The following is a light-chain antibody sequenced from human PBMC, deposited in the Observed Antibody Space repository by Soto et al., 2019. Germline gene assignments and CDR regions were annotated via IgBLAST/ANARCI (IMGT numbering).Light chain of an antibody. CDR2: AAS. Sequence: DMQMTQSPSSLSASIGDRVTITCQASQDINNNLAWYQQKPGKVPKVLIYAASTLQSGVPSRFSGSGSGTDFTLTISSLQPEDVATYYCQKYNSARETFGPGTKVDI. CDR3: QKYNSARET. V-gene: IGKV1-27*01. CDR1: QDINNN. J-gene: IGKJ3*01.